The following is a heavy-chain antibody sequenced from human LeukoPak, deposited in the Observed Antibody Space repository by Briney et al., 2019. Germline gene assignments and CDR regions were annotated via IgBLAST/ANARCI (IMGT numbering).Heavy chain of an antibody. CDR1: GFTLTTYW. V-gene: IGHV3-74*01. CDR2: IKGDGSST. D-gene: IGHD2-2*01. J-gene: IGHJ4*02. CDR3: VREGLECSGSSCQRAAFDY. Sequence: PGGSLRLSCAASGFTLTTYWMHWVRQVPGKGLVWVARIKGDGSSTRHADSMKGRFTISRDNAKNTLYLKMNSLREDDSAVYYCVREGLECSGSSCQRAAFDYWGQGTLVTVSS.